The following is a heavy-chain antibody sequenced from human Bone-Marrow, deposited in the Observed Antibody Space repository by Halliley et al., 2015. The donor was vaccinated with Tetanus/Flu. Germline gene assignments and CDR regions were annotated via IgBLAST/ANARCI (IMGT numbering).Heavy chain of an antibody. CDR1: GYTFTSYG. D-gene: IGHD3-10*01. J-gene: IGHJ4*02. CDR3: ARDLPVRGLSRKNFDY. V-gene: IGHV1-18*01. CDR2: ISAYNGNT. Sequence: QVQLVQSGAEVKKPGASVKVSCKASGYTFTSYGFSWVRQAPGQGLGWMGWISAYNGNTNYAQKLQGRVTMTTDTSASTAYMELRSLRSDDTAVYYCARDLPVRGLSRKNFDYWGQGTLVTVSS.